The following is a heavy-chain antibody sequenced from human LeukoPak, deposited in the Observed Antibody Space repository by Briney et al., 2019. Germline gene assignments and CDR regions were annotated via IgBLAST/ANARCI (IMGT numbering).Heavy chain of an antibody. J-gene: IGHJ4*02. V-gene: IGHV1-2*02. CDR3: AKSQYSFGSGATRPLFDY. D-gene: IGHD3-10*01. CDR2: INPNSGGT. Sequence: ASVKVSCKASGYTFTGYYMHWVRQARGQGLEWMAWINPNSGGTYFAQKFEARVTLTRDTSINTAYMEMRGLTSDDTAVYYCAKSQYSFGSGATRPLFDYWGQGTQVTVSS. CDR1: GYTFTGYY.